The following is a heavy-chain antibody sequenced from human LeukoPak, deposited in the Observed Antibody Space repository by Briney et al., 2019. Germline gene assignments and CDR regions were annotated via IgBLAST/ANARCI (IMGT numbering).Heavy chain of an antibody. Sequence: PSEILSLTCTVSGGSISSYYWSWIRQPPGKGLEWIGYIYYSGSTNYNPSLKSRVTISVDTSKNQFSLKLSSVTAADTAVYYCARVSISMVRGVIYYYYGMDVWGQETTVTVSS. CDR3: ARVSISMVRGVIYYYYGMDV. D-gene: IGHD3-10*01. V-gene: IGHV4-59*01. CDR2: IYYSGST. J-gene: IGHJ6*02. CDR1: GGSISSYY.